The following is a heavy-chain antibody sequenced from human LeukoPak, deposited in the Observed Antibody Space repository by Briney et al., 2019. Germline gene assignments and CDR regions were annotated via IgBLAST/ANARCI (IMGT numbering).Heavy chain of an antibody. V-gene: IGHV3-21*01. Sequence: GGSLRLSCAASGFTFSSYSMTWVRQAPGKGLEWVSSISSSSSYIYYADSVKGRFTISSDNAKNSLYLQMNSLRAEDTAVYYCASDWNYVASNWGQGTLVTVSS. CDR1: GFTFSSYS. CDR3: ASDWNYVASN. J-gene: IGHJ4*02. CDR2: ISSSSSYI. D-gene: IGHD1-7*01.